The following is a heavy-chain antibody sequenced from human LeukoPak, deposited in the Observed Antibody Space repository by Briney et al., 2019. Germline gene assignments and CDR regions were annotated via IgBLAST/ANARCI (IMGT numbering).Heavy chain of an antibody. CDR1: GFTFSSYW. Sequence: GGSLRLSCAASGFTFSSYWMHWVRQAPGKGLVWVSRINSDGSSTSYADSVKGRFTISRDSAKNSLSLQMNNLRAEDTAVYYCARGHASGWTPLDHWGQGTLVSVSS. V-gene: IGHV3-74*01. J-gene: IGHJ4*02. CDR2: INSDGSST. D-gene: IGHD6-19*01. CDR3: ARGHASGWTPLDH.